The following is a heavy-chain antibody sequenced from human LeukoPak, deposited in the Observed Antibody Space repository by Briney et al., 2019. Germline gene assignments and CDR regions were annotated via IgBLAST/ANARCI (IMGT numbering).Heavy chain of an antibody. CDR2: ISAYNGNT. V-gene: IGHV1-18*01. J-gene: IGHJ4*02. Sequence: ASVKVSCTASGYTFTSYGISWVRQAPGQGLEWMGWISAYNGNTNYAQKLQGRVTMTTDTSTSTAYMELRSLRSDDTAVYYCARDKEYGDLCDYWGQGTLVTVSS. D-gene: IGHD4-17*01. CDR1: GYTFTSYG. CDR3: ARDKEYGDLCDY.